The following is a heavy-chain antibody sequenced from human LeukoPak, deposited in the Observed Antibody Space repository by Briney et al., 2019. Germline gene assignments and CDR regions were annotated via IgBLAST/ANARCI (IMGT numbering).Heavy chain of an antibody. D-gene: IGHD2-8*01. CDR2: IYYSGST. J-gene: IGHJ3*02. Sequence: SETLSLTCTVSGGSISSYYWSWIRQPPGKGLEWIGYIYYSGSTNYNPSLKSRVTMSVDTSKNQFSLKLSSVTAADTAVYYCARVDCTNGVCYLMTFDIWGQGTMVTVSS. V-gene: IGHV4-59*12. CDR1: GGSISSYY. CDR3: ARVDCTNGVCYLMTFDI.